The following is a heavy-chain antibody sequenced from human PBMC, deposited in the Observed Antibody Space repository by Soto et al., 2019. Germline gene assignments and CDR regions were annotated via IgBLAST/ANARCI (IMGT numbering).Heavy chain of an antibody. J-gene: IGHJ4*02. Sequence: XSVKVSCKASGYTFTSYYMHLVRHAPGQGLEWMGIINPRGGSTSYAQKFQGRVTMTRDTSTSTVYMELSSMRSEDTAVYYCARSMEQWLDTDYWGQGTLVTVSS. V-gene: IGHV1-46*01. D-gene: IGHD6-19*01. CDR1: GYTFTSYY. CDR2: INPRGGST. CDR3: ARSMEQWLDTDY.